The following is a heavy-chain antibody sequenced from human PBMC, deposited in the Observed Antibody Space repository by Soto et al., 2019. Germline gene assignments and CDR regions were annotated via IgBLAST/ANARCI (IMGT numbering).Heavy chain of an antibody. CDR2: VYYSGST. J-gene: IGHJ4*01. CDR1: GDSISTYY. V-gene: IGHV4-59*01. D-gene: IGHD2-21*01. CDR3: ARARMIESWIDY. Sequence: PSETLSLTCDVSGDSISTYYWSWIRQPPGKGLEWIGYVYYSGSTLYNPSLESRVTMSIDMSKKQVSLKLTSVIAADTAVYYCARARMIESWIDYWGHGTLVTVYS.